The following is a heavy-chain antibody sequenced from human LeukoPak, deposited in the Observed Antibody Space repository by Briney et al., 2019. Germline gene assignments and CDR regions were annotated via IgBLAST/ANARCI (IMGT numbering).Heavy chain of an antibody. J-gene: IGHJ6*03. Sequence: GASVKVSCKASGYTFTSYDINWVRQATGQGLEWMGWMNPNSGNTGYAQKFQGRVTITRNTSISTAYMELSSLRSEDTAVYYCARGDDYGANYYYYYMDVWGKGTTVTVSS. CDR3: ARGDDYGANYYYYYMDV. D-gene: IGHD4-17*01. CDR2: MNPNSGNT. CDR1: GYTFTSYD. V-gene: IGHV1-8*03.